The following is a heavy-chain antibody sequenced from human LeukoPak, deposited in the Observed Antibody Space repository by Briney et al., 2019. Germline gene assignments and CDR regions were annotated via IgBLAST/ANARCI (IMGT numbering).Heavy chain of an antibody. V-gene: IGHV3-48*03. J-gene: IGHJ6*02. CDR2: ISSSGSTI. D-gene: IGHD6-19*01. Sequence: GGSLRLSCAASGLTFTSYEMNWVRQAPGKGLEWVSYISSSGSTIYYADSVKGRFTISRDSAKNSLYQQMNSLRAEDTAVYYCARRPGSSSGWYPWEHYYYYGMDVWGQETTVTVSS. CDR1: GLTFTSYE. CDR3: ARRPGSSSGWYPWEHYYYYGMDV.